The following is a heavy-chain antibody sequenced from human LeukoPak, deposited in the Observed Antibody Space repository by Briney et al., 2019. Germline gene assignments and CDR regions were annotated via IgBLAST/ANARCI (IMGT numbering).Heavy chain of an antibody. CDR2: IYHSGST. CDR1: GYSISSGYY. Sequence: SETLSLTCTVSGYSISSGYYWGWIRQPPGKGLEWIGSIYHSGSTYYNPSLMSRVTISVDTSKNQFSLKLSSVTAADTAVYYCARVIAAAGLGAFDIWGQGTMVTVSS. CDR3: ARVIAAAGLGAFDI. V-gene: IGHV4-38-2*02. D-gene: IGHD6-13*01. J-gene: IGHJ3*02.